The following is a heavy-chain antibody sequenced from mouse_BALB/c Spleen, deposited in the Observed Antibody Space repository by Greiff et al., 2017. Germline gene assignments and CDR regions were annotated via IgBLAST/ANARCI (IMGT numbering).Heavy chain of an antibody. Sequence: EVKLVESGGGLVKPGGSLKLSCAASGFTFSSYAMSWVRQTPEKRLEWVATISSGGSYTYYPDSVKGRFTISRDNAKNTLYLQMSSLRSEDTAMYYCARHYYGYYAYWGQGTLVTVSA. CDR3: ARHYYGYYAY. CDR2: ISSGGSYT. D-gene: IGHD1-2*01. J-gene: IGHJ3*01. V-gene: IGHV5-9-3*01. CDR1: GFTFSSYA.